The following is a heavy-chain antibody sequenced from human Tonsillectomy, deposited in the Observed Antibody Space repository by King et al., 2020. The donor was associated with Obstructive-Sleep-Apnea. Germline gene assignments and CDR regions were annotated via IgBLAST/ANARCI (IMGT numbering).Heavy chain of an antibody. CDR1: GFTLSIYS. D-gene: IGHD3-22*01. V-gene: IGHV3-48*04. CDR2: ITSSGSTI. J-gene: IGHJ4*02. CDR3: VRDGGTYYYDSSGYLEGFDY. Sequence: VQLVESGGGLVQPGGSLRLSCSASGFTLSIYSMNWVRQTPGKGLEWVSYITSSGSTIYYADSVKGRFTVSRDNSKNSLYLQMNSLRVEDTAVYYCVRDGGTYYYDSSGYLEGFDYWGQGTLVTVSS.